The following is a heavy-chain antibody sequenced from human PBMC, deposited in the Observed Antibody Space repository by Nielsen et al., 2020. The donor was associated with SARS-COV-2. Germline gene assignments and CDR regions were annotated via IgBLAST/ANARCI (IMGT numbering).Heavy chain of an antibody. D-gene: IGHD1-20*01. CDR2: ISYDGSNK. J-gene: IGHJ5*02. CDR1: GFTFSSYA. Sequence: GESLKISCAASGFTFSSYAMHWVRQAPGKGLEWVAVISYDGSNKYYADSVKGRFTISRDNSKNTLYLQMNSLRAEDTALYHCARTITPTANNWFDPWGQGTLVTVSS. V-gene: IGHV3-30-3*01. CDR3: ARTITPTANNWFDP.